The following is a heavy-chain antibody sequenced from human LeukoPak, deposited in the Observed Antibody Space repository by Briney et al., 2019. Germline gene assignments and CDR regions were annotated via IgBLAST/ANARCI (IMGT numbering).Heavy chain of an antibody. CDR2: VSSITM. CDR1: GFSFSNYP. D-gene: IGHD6-6*01. J-gene: IGHJ3*02. Sequence: PGGSLRLSCAASGFSFSNYPINWVRQAPGKGLEWIAYVSSITMYYADSVKGRFTISRDNAKNSLYLQMSSLRPDDTAVYYCAKHSSSSNAFDIWGQGTMVTVSS. CDR3: AKHSSSSNAFDI. V-gene: IGHV3-48*01.